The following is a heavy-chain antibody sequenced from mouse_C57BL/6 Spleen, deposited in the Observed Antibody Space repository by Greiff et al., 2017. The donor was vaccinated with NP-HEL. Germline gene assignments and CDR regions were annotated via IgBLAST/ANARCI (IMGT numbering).Heavy chain of an antibody. Sequence: QVQLKQPGAELVRPGSSVKLSCKASGYTFTSYWMHWVKQRPIQGLEWIGNIDPSDSETHYNQKFKDKATLTVDKSSSTAYMQLSSLTSEDSVVYYCARGDYGSSGVAYWGQGTLVTVSA. V-gene: IGHV1-52*01. J-gene: IGHJ3*01. CDR2: IDPSDSET. D-gene: IGHD1-1*01. CDR3: ARGDYGSSGVAY. CDR1: GYTFTSYW.